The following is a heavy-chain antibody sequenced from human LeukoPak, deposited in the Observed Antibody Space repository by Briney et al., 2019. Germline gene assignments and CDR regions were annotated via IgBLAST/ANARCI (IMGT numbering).Heavy chain of an antibody. CDR3: ARDSGRYCSGGSCYRYYYMDV. J-gene: IGHJ6*03. CDR1: GGSISSGSYY. D-gene: IGHD2-15*01. V-gene: IGHV4-61*02. Sequence: SQTLSLTCTVSGGSISSGSYYWSWIRQPAGKALEWIGRIYSSGSTNYNPSLKSRVTISVDTSKNQFSLKLSSVTAADTAVYYCARDSGRYCSGGSCYRYYYMDVWGKGTTVTVSS. CDR2: IYSSGST.